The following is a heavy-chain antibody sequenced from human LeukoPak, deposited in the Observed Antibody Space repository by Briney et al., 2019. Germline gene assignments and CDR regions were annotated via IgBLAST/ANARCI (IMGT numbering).Heavy chain of an antibody. Sequence: PGGSLRPSCAASGFTFISYAMSWVRQAPGKGLEWVSSISSNGGSTYYADSVKGRFTISIDNSKNTLYLQMNSLRAEDTAVYYCAKASKMDTILPPFDYSGQGTLVSVSS. CDR3: AKASKMDTILPPFDY. J-gene: IGHJ4*02. V-gene: IGHV3-23*01. CDR2: ISSNGGST. D-gene: IGHD5-24*01. CDR1: GFTFISYA.